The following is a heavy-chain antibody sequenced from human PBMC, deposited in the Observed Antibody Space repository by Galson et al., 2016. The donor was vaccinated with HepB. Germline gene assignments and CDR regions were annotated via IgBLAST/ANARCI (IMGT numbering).Heavy chain of an antibody. CDR2: IFHTGTT. D-gene: IGHD1-1*01. Sequence: SETLSLTCTVSGGSIFGYYWSWIRQPLGKGLEWVGHIFHTGTTDYNPSLARRLSMSIDRSKNHFSLTLTSASAADPAVYYCARGGKSYNFNCWPVEFWGQGITVVVSS. CDR1: GGSIFGYY. J-gene: IGHJ6*02. V-gene: IGHV4-59*01. CDR3: ARGGKSYNFNCWPVEF.